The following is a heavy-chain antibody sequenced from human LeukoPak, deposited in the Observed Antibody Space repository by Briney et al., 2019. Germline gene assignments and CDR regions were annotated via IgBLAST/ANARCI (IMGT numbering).Heavy chain of an antibody. Sequence: ASVKVSCKASGYTFTSYDINWVRQATGQGLEWMGWMNPNSGNTGYAQKFQGRVTITRNTSISTAYMELSSLRSEDTAVYYCAREVGIAGAHYDYWGQGTLVTVSS. J-gene: IGHJ4*02. CDR2: MNPNSGNT. CDR3: AREVGIAGAHYDY. V-gene: IGHV1-8*03. CDR1: GYTFTSYD. D-gene: IGHD2/OR15-2a*01.